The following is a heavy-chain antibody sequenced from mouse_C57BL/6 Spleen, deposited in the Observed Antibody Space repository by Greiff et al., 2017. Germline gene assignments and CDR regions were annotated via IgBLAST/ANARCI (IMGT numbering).Heavy chain of an antibody. V-gene: IGHV1-26*01. CDR3: ARFDYDGESAMDY. D-gene: IGHD2-4*01. CDR1: GYTFTDYY. CDR2: INPNNGGT. J-gene: IGHJ4*01. Sequence: EVKLVESGPELVKPGASVKISCKASGYTFTDYYMNWVKQSHGKSLEWIGDINPNNGGTSYNQKFKGKATLTVDKSSSTAYMELRSLTSEDSAVYYCARFDYDGESAMDYWGQGTSVTVSS.